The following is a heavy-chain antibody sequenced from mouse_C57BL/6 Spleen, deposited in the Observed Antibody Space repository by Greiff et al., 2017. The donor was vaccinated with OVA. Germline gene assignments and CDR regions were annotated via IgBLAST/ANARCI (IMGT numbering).Heavy chain of an antibody. CDR2: IDPSDSET. Sequence: QVQLQQPGAELVRPGSSVKLSCKASGYTFTSYWMHWVKQRPIQGLEWIGNIDPSDSETHYNQKFKDKATLTVDKSSSTAYMQLSSLTSEDSAVYYCARGGGSDYFDDWGQGTTLTVSS. CDR3: ARGGGSDYFDD. J-gene: IGHJ2*01. V-gene: IGHV1-52*01. CDR1: GYTFTSYW. D-gene: IGHD1-1*01.